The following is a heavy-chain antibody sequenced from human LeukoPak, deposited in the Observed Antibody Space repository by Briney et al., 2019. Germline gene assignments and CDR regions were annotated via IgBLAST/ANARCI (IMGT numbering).Heavy chain of an antibody. CDR1: GGSISSSSYY. CDR2: IYYSGST. D-gene: IGHD2-2*02. CDR3: ARGLQRGYCSSTSCYSYYYGMDV. V-gene: IGHV4-39*07. Sequence: SETLSLTCTVSGGSISSSSYYWGWIRQPPGKGLEWIGSIYYSGSTYYNPSLKSRVTISVDTSKNQFSLKLSSVTAADTAVYYCARGLQRGYCSSTSCYSYYYGMDVWGQGTTVTVSS. J-gene: IGHJ6*02.